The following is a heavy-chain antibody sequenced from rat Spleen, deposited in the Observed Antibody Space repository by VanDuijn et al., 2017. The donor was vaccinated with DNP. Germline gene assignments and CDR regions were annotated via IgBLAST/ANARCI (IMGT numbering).Heavy chain of an antibody. Sequence: EVQLVESGGGLVQPGRSMKLSCAASGFTFSSFPMAWVRQAPTKGLEWVATISTSGGSTYYRDSVKGRFTISRDNAKSTLYLQMNSLRSEDTATYYCTRASFNYGSYYAMDAWGPGTMVTVSS. V-gene: IGHV5-46*01. CDR1: GFTFSSFP. CDR2: ISTSGGST. D-gene: IGHD1-3*01. CDR3: TRASFNYGSYYAMDA. J-gene: IGHJ1*01.